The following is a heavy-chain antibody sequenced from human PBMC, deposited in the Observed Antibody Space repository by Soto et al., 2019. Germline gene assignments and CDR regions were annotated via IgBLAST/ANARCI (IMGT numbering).Heavy chain of an antibody. V-gene: IGHV4-31*03. CDR1: GGSINSGGYY. Sequence: IVSGGSINSGGYYWTWVRQHPGKGLEWIGYIFYSGSTYYNPSLKSRVTISADTSKNQFSLNLSSVTVADTAVYYCGITFIPYGMDVWGQGTTVTVSS. D-gene: IGHD3-16*01. J-gene: IGHJ6*02. CDR3: GITFIPYGMDV. CDR2: IFYSGST.